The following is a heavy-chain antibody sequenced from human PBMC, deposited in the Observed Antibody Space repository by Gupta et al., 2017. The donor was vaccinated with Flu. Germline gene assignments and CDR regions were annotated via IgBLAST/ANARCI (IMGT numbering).Heavy chain of an antibody. CDR2: VGYSGNT. J-gene: IGHJ4*02. Sequence: PPGSGPGMVEPLGTPFPLRTVLGGPNRHSSFYWGWIRQPPGKGLEWIGNVGYSGNTFYNPSLKSRVTISVDTSKNQFSLKLSSVTAADTAVYYCARRITYGKTFDYWGQGSLVTVSS. CDR3: ARRITYGKTFDY. V-gene: IGHV4-39*01. D-gene: IGHD2/OR15-2a*01. CDR1: GGPNRHSSFY.